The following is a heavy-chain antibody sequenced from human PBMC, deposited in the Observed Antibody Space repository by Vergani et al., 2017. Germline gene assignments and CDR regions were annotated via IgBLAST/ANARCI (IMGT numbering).Heavy chain of an antibody. J-gene: IGHJ6*02. CDR3: ARDTPTVLVPAAIYYYYYGMDV. D-gene: IGHD2-2*01. CDR1: GGTFSSYT. V-gene: IGHV1-69*08. CDR2: IIPILGIA. Sequence: QVQLVQSGAEVKKPGSSVKVSCKASGGTFSSYTISWVRQAPGQGLEWMGRIIPILGIANYAQKFQGRVTITADKSTSTAYMELNSLRAEDTAVYYGARDTPTVLVPAAIYYYYYGMDVWGQGTTVTVSS.